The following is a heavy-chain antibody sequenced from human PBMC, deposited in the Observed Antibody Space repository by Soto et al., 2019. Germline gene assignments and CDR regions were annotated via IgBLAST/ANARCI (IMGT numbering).Heavy chain of an antibody. CDR1: GYSFTIYW. D-gene: IGHD6-19*01. CDR3: ARYSSGWYLNYYGMDV. Sequence: GESLKISCKGSGYSFTIYWIGWVRQMPGKGLEWMGIIYPGDSDTRYSPSFQGQVTISADKSISTAYLQWSSLKASDTAMYYCARYSSGWYLNYYGMDVWGQGTTVTVSS. V-gene: IGHV5-51*01. J-gene: IGHJ6*02. CDR2: IYPGDSDT.